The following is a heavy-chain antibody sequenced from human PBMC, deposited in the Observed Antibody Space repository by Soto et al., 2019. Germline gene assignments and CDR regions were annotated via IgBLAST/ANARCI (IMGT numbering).Heavy chain of an antibody. CDR3: AKDSKGNSLHYSDP. J-gene: IGHJ5*02. CDR2: IDTTGGST. CDR1: GFTLSNFA. D-gene: IGHD2-15*01. V-gene: IGHV3-23*01. Sequence: GGSLRLSCEASGFTLSNFALSWVRLAPGKGLKWVSSIDTTGGSTYYADSVKGRFTISRDNSRNTLYLQMSSLRADDTAVYYCAKDSKGNSLHYSDPWGQGTLVTVSS.